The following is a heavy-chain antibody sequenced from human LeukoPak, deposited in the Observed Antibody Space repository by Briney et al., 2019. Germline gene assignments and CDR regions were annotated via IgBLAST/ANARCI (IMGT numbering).Heavy chain of an antibody. D-gene: IGHD3-10*01. CDR1: GFTFSSYA. V-gene: IGHV3-30-3*01. Sequence: GGSLRLSCAASGFTFSSYAMHWVRQAPGKGLEWVAVISYDGSNKYYADSVKGRFTISRDNSENTLYLQMNSLRAEDTAVYYCARDISGEYWGQGTLVTVSS. CDR3: ARDISGEY. J-gene: IGHJ4*02. CDR2: ISYDGSNK.